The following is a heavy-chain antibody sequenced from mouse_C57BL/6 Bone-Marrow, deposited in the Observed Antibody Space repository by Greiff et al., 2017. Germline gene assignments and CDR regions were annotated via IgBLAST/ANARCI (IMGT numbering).Heavy chain of an antibody. J-gene: IGHJ3*01. CDR3: AADGYCGFAD. CDR1: GYNFTSYW. CDR2: IDPSDSYT. D-gene: IGHD2-3*01. V-gene: IGHV1-69*01. Sequence: VQLQQPGAELVMPGASVKLSCKASGYNFTSYWMHWVKQRPGQGLEWIGEIDPSDSYTNYNQKFKGKSTLTVDKSSSTAYLQLSSLTSEDSAVYYCAADGYCGFADWGEETLVTVSA.